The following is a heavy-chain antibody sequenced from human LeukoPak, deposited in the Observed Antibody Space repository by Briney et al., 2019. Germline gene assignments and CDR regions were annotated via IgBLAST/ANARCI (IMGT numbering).Heavy chain of an antibody. D-gene: IGHD3-16*01. CDR1: GFTFSSYN. Sequence: GGSLRLSCAASGFTFSSYNMHWVRQAPGKGLEYVSAISSTGSGTYYAGSVKGRFIISRDNSKNTLYLQLGSLRPEDMAVYYCARADYLGAYTYWGQGALVTVSS. CDR3: ARADYLGAYTY. V-gene: IGHV3-64*02. CDR2: ISSTGSGT. J-gene: IGHJ4*02.